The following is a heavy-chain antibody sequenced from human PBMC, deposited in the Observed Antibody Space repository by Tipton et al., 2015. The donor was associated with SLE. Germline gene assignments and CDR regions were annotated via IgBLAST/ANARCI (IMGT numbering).Heavy chain of an antibody. D-gene: IGHD4-17*01. V-gene: IGHV4-34*01. Sequence: LRLSCAVYGGSFSGYYCSWVRPPPGKGVEWIGEINHSGSTNYNPSLKSRVTISVDTSKNQFSLKLTSLTAADTAVYYCARGLYGDEPGYWGQGTLVTVSS. CDR2: INHSGST. J-gene: IGHJ4*02. CDR1: GGSFSGYY. CDR3: ARGLYGDEPGY.